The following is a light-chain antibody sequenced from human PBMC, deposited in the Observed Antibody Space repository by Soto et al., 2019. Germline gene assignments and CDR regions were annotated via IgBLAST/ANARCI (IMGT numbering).Light chain of an antibody. CDR3: QQANSFPLT. CDR1: QTISSL. Sequence: IPLTQSPSTLYVCLGDRVAITCRASQTISSLLAWYQQKPGKAPKLLIYQASTLKSGVPSRFSGSGSGTDFTLTISILQPEDFATYYCQQANSFPLTCGGGTKA. V-gene: IGKV1-5*03. J-gene: IGKJ4*01. CDR2: QAS.